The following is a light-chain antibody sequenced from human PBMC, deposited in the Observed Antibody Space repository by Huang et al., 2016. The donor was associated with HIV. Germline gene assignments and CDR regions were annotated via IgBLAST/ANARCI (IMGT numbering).Light chain of an antibody. J-gene: IGKJ5*01. CDR1: QDIGDY. V-gene: IGKV1-33*01. CDR2: LAS. Sequence: DLQMIQSPSSLSASVGDRVTITCQASQDIGDYLNWYQQKPGKAPKLLIYLASNWVTGVPSNFSGSGSGTDFSFTINNLQPEDVATYFCQHYYNLPITFGQGTRLEIK. CDR3: QHYYNLPIT.